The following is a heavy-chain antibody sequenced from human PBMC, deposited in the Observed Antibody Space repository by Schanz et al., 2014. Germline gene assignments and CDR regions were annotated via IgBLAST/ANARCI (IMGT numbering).Heavy chain of an antibody. Sequence: QVQLVQSGAEVKKPGASVKVSCKASGYTTFTDYYIHWVRQAPGQGLEWMGWINPNSGDTNYAQKFQGWVTMTRDTSISTAYMEVSRLKSDDTAVYYCARLSVAGRPHVNYWCFDLWGRGTLXTVSS. D-gene: IGHD6-19*01. V-gene: IGHV1-2*04. J-gene: IGHJ2*01. CDR2: INPNSGDT. CDR1: GYTTFTDYY. CDR3: ARLSVAGRPHVNYWCFDL.